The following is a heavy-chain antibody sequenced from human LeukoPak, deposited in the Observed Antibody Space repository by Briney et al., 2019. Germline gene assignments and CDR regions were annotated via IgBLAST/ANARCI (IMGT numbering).Heavy chain of an antibody. CDR1: GYTFTGYY. CDR2: INPNSGDT. D-gene: IGHD2-2*01. CDR3: ARVGYCSSTSCYPGDMDY. Sequence: ASVKVSCKASGYTFTGYYMHWVRQAPGQGLEWMGWINPNSGDTNYAQKFQGRVTMTRDTSISTAYMELSRLRSDDTAVYYCARVGYCSSTSCYPGDMDYWGQGTLVTVSS. V-gene: IGHV1-2*02. J-gene: IGHJ4*02.